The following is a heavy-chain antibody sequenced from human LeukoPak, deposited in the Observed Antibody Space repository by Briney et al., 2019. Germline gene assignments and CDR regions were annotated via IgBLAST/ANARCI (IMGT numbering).Heavy chain of an antibody. CDR2: ISAYNGNT. D-gene: IGHD4-17*01. V-gene: IGHV1-18*01. J-gene: IGHJ4*02. CDR1: GYTFTSYG. CDR3: ARDRATVTTGDVQGDY. Sequence: GASVKVSCKASGYTFTSYGISWVRQAPGQGLEGMGWISAYNGNTNYAQKLQGRATMTTDTSTSTAYMELRSLRSDDTAVYYCARDRATVTTGDVQGDYWGQGTLVTVSS.